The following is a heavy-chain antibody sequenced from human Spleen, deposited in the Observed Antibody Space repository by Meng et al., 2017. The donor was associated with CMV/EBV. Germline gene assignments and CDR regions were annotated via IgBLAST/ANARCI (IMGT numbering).Heavy chain of an antibody. J-gene: IGHJ5*02. Sequence: IVSRILSVHRWSVSGSELSWIRQPPGKTLAWTGEINHSGSTNYNPSLKSRLTISVATSKNKFSMKLSSVTAADSAVYYCAWLYVASAHNWVDPRGQGTLVTVSS. CDR3: AWLYVASAHNWVDP. D-gene: IGHD5/OR15-5a*01. V-gene: IGHV4-34*01. CDR2: INHSGST. CDR1: RWSVSGSE.